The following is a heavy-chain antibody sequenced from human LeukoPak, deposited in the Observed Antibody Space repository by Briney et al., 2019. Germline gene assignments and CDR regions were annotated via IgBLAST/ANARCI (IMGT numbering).Heavy chain of an antibody. V-gene: IGHV1-69*01. CDR2: IIPIFGTA. CDR3: ARGSGDSSGWTYHFDY. Sequence: ASVKVSCKASGGTFSSYGISWVRRAPGQGLEWMGGIIPIFGTANYAQKFQGRVTITADESTSTAYMELSGLRSEDTAVYYCARGSGDSSGWTYHFDYWGQGTLVTVSS. D-gene: IGHD6-19*01. J-gene: IGHJ4*02. CDR1: GGTFSSYG.